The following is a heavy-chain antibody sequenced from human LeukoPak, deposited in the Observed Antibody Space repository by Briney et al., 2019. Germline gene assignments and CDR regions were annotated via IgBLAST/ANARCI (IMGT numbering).Heavy chain of an antibody. CDR1: GFTFSSYA. D-gene: IGHD6-13*01. Sequence: GGSLRLSCAASGFTFSSYAMSWVRQAPGKGLEWVSAISGSGGSTYYADSVKGRFTISRDNSKNTLYLQMNSLRAEDTAVYYCAKAGIAAAGTVAEFDYWGQGTLVTVSS. CDR2: ISGSGGST. V-gene: IGHV3-23*01. J-gene: IGHJ4*02. CDR3: AKAGIAAAGTVAEFDY.